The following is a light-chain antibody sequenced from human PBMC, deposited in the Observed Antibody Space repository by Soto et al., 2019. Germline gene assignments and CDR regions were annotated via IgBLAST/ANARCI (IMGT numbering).Light chain of an antibody. V-gene: IGKV3-15*01. Sequence: EIVMTQSPATLSVSPGERATLSCRASQSVNINLAWYQQKPGQTPRLLIHSASIRATGIPARFSGSGSGTEFTLTISSLQSEDFAVYYCQQYNNWPPFTFGQGTKLDIK. CDR2: SAS. J-gene: IGKJ2*01. CDR3: QQYNNWPPFT. CDR1: QSVNIN.